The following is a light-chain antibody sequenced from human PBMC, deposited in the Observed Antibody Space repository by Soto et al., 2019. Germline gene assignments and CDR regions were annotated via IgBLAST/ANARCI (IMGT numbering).Light chain of an antibody. V-gene: IGLV2-23*02. J-gene: IGLJ2*01. CDR1: SSDVGSYNL. CDR2: EVI. Sequence: QSALTQPASVSGSPGQSITISCTGTSSDVGSYNLVSWYQQHPGKAPKLMIYEVIKRPSGVSNRFSGSKSGNTASLTISGLQAEDEADYYCCSYAGRSTLVFGGGTQLTVL. CDR3: CSYAGRSTLV.